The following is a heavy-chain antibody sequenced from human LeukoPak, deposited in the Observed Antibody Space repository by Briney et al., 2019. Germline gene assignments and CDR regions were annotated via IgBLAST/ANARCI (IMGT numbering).Heavy chain of an antibody. J-gene: IGHJ4*02. CDR3: ARVYPQRLVLGGADY. Sequence: GGSLRLSCAVSGLSFSGYSMTWVRQAPGKGLEWVSSMSTSSIYIYYADSVRGRFTISRDNAKNSLYLQMNSLRAEDTAVYYCARVYPQRLVLGGADYWGQGTLVTVSS. CDR2: MSTSSIYI. CDR1: GLSFSGYS. D-gene: IGHD6-13*01. V-gene: IGHV3-21*01.